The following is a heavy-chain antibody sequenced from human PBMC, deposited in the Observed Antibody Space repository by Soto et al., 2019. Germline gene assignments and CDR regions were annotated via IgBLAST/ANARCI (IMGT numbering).Heavy chain of an antibody. D-gene: IGHD3-22*01. CDR2: INPSGGST. V-gene: IGHV1-46*01. CDR3: ASGLGYDSSGYPIDY. Sequence: QVQLVQSGAEVKKPGSSVKVSCKASGGTFSSYAISWVRQAPGQGLEWMGIINPSGGSTSYAQKFQGRVTMTRDTSTSTVYMELSSLRSEDTAVYYCASGLGYDSSGYPIDYWGQGTLVTVSS. CDR1: GGTFSSYA. J-gene: IGHJ4*02.